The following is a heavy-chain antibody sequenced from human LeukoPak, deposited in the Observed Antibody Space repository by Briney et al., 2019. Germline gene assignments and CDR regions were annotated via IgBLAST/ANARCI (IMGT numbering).Heavy chain of an antibody. Sequence: GESLKISCKDSGYSFTKNWIGWVRQVPGKGLEGMGIIYPADSDTRYSPSFQGQVTISADKSISTAYLQWSSLKASDTAIYYCARGRMGSVSFDPWGQGTLVTVSS. CDR3: ARGRMGSVSFDP. CDR1: GYSFTKNW. V-gene: IGHV5-51*01. J-gene: IGHJ5*02. D-gene: IGHD3-10*01. CDR2: IYPADSDT.